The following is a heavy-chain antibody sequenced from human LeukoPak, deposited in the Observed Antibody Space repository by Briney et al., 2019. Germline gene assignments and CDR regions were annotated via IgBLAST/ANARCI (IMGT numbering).Heavy chain of an antibody. J-gene: IGHJ3*02. CDR2: FYTSGST. V-gene: IGHV4-61*02. CDR1: GGSISSGSYY. Sequence: SETLSLTCTVSGGSISSGSYYWSWIRQPAGQGLEWIGRFYTSGSTNYNPSLKSRVTISVDTSKNEFSLQLRSVTAADTAVYYCARDPYESDGVSYGAFDIWGQGTVVTVSS. D-gene: IGHD3-22*01. CDR3: ARDPYESDGVSYGAFDI.